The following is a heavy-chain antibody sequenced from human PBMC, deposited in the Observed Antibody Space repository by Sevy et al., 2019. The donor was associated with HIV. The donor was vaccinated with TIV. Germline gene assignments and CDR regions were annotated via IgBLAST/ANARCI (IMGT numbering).Heavy chain of an antibody. V-gene: IGHV3-7*01. CDR1: GFSLNSFW. D-gene: IGHD2-15*01. Sequence: GGSLRLSCAASGFSLNSFWMNWVRQTPGKGLEWVANINQNGSVTYYVDSVKGSFTISRDNSRNLLYLHMTSLRVEDTALYYCVRAVATNGSFWGQGTLVTVSS. CDR3: VRAVATNGSF. J-gene: IGHJ4*02. CDR2: INQNGSVT.